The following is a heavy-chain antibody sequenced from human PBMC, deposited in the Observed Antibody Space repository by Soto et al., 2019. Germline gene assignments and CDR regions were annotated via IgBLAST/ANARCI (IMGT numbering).Heavy chain of an antibody. CDR1: GFTFSSYA. D-gene: IGHD1-26*01. V-gene: IGHV3-23*01. Sequence: GGSLRLSCAASGFTFSSYAMSWVRQAPGKGLEWVSAISGSGGSTYYADSVKGRFTISRDNSKNTLYLQMNSLRAEDTAVYYCAKRPYSGSYSGYFDYWGQGTLVTVSS. CDR3: AKRPYSGSYSGYFDY. J-gene: IGHJ4*02. CDR2: ISGSGGST.